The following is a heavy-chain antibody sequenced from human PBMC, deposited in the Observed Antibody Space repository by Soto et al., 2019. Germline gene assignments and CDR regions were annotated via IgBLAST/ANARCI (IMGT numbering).Heavy chain of an antibody. J-gene: IGHJ6*03. D-gene: IGHD5-12*01. V-gene: IGHV1-2*04. CDR1: GDSFNDYY. CDR3: ARESGGATATLDYYYFYMDV. CDR2: INPNGGVT. Sequence: QVQLVQSGAEVRKPGASVTVSCRSSGDSFNDYYIHWVRQAPGQGFEWMGRINPNGGVTKYAQKFQGWVSMTRDTSIRTVYMQLSRLRYDDTAVYYCARESGGATATLDYYYFYMDVWGTGTTVTVSS.